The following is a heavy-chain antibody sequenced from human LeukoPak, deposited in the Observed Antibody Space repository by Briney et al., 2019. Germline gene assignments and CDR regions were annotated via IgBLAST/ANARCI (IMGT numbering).Heavy chain of an antibody. V-gene: IGHV4-59*11. Sequence: SETLSLTCIVSGGSISSHYWTWIRQPPGKGLEYIGYIYYSGNTNYNPSLKSRVTISVDRSKNQFSLKLTSVTAEDTAVYYCARINSGWYFGYWGQGTLVTVSS. J-gene: IGHJ4*02. CDR2: IYYSGNT. CDR1: GGSISSHY. D-gene: IGHD6-19*01. CDR3: ARINSGWYFGY.